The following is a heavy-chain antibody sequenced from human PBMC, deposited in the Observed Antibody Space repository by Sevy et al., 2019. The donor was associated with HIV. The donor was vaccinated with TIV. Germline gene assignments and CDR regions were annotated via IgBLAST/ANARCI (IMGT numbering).Heavy chain of an antibody. CDR3: AKVLHIVVVPAAIDYYYGMDV. CDR1: GFTFSTYG. D-gene: IGHD2-2*01. CDR2: MRFDGTIK. Sequence: GGSLRLSCAASGFTFSTYGMHWVRQAPGRGLEWVAFMRFDGTIKYHTDSVKGRFTISRDNSKNTLYLQMNSLKTEDTAAYFCAKVLHIVVVPAAIDYYYGMDVWGQGTTVTVSS. J-gene: IGHJ6*02. V-gene: IGHV3-30*02.